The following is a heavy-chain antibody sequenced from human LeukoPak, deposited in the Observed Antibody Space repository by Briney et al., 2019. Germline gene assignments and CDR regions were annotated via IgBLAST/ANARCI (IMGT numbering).Heavy chain of an antibody. D-gene: IGHD1-26*01. J-gene: IGHJ3*02. CDR1: GYTFSSYA. CDR3: ARPQWELGIGAFDI. V-gene: IGHV3-30-3*01. CDR2: ISYDGSNK. Sequence: SGGSLRLSCADSGYTFSSYAMHWVRQAPGKGLEWVAVISYDGSNKYYADSVKGRFTISRDNSKNTLYLQMNSLRAEDTAVYYCARPQWELGIGAFDIWGQGTMVTVSS.